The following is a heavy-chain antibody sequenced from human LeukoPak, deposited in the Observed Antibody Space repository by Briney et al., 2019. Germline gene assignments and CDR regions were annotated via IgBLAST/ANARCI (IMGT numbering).Heavy chain of an antibody. CDR2: INPSGGST. Sequence: WASVKVSCKASGYTFTSYYMHWVRQAPGQGLEWMGIINPSGGSTSYAQKFQGRVTLTRDMSTGTVYMELSSLRSEDTAVFYCARSTCSGGSCFFDYWGQGTLVTVSS. J-gene: IGHJ4*02. D-gene: IGHD2-15*01. V-gene: IGHV1-46*01. CDR1: GYTFTSYY. CDR3: ARSTCSGGSCFFDY.